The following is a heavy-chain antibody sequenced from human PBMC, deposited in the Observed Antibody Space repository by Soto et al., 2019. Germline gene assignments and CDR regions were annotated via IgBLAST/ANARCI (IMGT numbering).Heavy chain of an antibody. CDR3: ARRSEDIVVVPAVFAY. J-gene: IGHJ4*02. Sequence: GASVKGSCKASGYTFPSYDINWVRQATGQGLEWMGWMNPNSGNTGYAQKFQGRVTMTRNTSISTAYMELSSLRSEDTAVYYCARRSEDIVVVPAVFAYWGQGTLITVSS. D-gene: IGHD2-2*01. V-gene: IGHV1-8*01. CDR2: MNPNSGNT. CDR1: GYTFPSYD.